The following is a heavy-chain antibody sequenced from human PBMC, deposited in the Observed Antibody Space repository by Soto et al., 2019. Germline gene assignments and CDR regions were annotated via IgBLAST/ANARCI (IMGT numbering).Heavy chain of an antibody. J-gene: IGHJ5*02. CDR3: AVGRHKTSGSNTWFDP. CDR2: ISDTGGGT. CDR1: GVTLSSYA. Sequence: EVQLLESGGGLVQPGGSLRLSCAASGVTLSSYAMNWVRQAPGKGLEWVSTISDTGGGTFYAGSVKGRFTISRDNSKNTLYLQMHRLRADDSAIYFCAVGRHKTSGSNTWFDPWGRGTQVTVSS. D-gene: IGHD3-22*01. V-gene: IGHV3-23*01.